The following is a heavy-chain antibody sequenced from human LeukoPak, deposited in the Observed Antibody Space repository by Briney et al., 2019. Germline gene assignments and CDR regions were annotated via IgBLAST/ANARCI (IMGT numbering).Heavy chain of an antibody. J-gene: IGHJ4*02. CDR1: GGSISSYY. Sequence: PSETLSLTCTVSGGSISSYYWSWIRQPPGKGLEWIGYIYYSGSTNYNPSLKSRVTISVDTSKNQFSLKLSSVTAADTAVYYCARGSRREEFDYWGQGTLVTVSS. CDR2: IYYSGST. V-gene: IGHV4-59*12. CDR3: ARGSRREEFDY.